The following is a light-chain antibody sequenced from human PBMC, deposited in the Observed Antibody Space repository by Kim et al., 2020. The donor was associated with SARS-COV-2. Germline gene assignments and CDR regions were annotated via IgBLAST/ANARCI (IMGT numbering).Light chain of an antibody. V-gene: IGKV1-17*01. J-gene: IGKJ4*01. CDR3: LQHNSYPIT. CDR2: AAS. Sequence: ASVGDRVTITCRASEGIDKDLAWYQQKPGSAPKRLIYAASTLQSGVPSRFSGSGSWTEFTRTISSMQPEDFATYYCLQHNSYPITFGGGTKVDIK. CDR1: EGIDKD.